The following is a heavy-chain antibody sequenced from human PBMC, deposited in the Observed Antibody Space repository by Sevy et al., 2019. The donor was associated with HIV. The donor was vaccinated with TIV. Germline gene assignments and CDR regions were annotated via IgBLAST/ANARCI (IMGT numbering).Heavy chain of an antibody. Sequence: GGSLRLSCAASGFTFSSYAMHWVRQAPGKGLEWVAVISYDGSNKYYADSVKGRFTISRDNSKNKLYLQMNSLGAEDTAVYYCARDLEYYDSSGSVDDAFDIWGQGTMVTVSS. V-gene: IGHV3-30-3*01. D-gene: IGHD3-22*01. J-gene: IGHJ3*02. CDR3: ARDLEYYDSSGSVDDAFDI. CDR1: GFTFSSYA. CDR2: ISYDGSNK.